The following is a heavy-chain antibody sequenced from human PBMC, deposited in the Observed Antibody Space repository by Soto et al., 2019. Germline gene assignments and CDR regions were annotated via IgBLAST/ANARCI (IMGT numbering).Heavy chain of an antibody. D-gene: IGHD3-22*01. CDR3: ARGPPITMIVVEHDD. V-gene: IGHV1-18*01. J-gene: IGHJ4*02. Sequence: ASVKVSCKASGYTFTSYGISWVRQAPGQGLEWMGWISAYNGNTNYAQKLQGRVTMTTDTSTSTAYMELRSLRSDDTAVYYCARGPPITMIVVEHDDWGQGTRVTVAS. CDR1: GYTFTSYG. CDR2: ISAYNGNT.